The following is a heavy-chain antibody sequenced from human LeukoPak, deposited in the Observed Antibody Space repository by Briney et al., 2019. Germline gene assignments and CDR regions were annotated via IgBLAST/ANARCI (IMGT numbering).Heavy chain of an antibody. V-gene: IGHV1-2*02. Sequence: ASVKVSCKASGYTFTGYYMHWVRQAPGQGLEWMGWINPNSGGTNYAQKFQGRVTMTRDTSISTAYMELSRLRSDDTAVYYCARDCSGGSCYLSEYYFDYWGQGTLVTVSS. CDR3: ARDCSGGSCYLSEYYFDY. CDR1: GYTFTGYY. J-gene: IGHJ4*02. D-gene: IGHD2-15*01. CDR2: INPNSGGT.